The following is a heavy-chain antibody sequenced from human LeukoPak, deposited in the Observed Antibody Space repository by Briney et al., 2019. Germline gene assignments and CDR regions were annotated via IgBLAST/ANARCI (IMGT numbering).Heavy chain of an antibody. Sequence: SGTLSLTCAVSGGSISSSNWWSWVRQPPGKGLEWIGEIYYSGTTNYNPSLKSRVTISVDTSKNQFSLKLSSVTAADTAVYYCARGSLRYFDWFQYPVGFDYWGQGTLVTVSS. CDR1: GGSISSSNW. D-gene: IGHD3-9*01. J-gene: IGHJ4*02. CDR3: ARGSLRYFDWFQYPVGFDY. CDR2: IYYSGTT. V-gene: IGHV4-4*02.